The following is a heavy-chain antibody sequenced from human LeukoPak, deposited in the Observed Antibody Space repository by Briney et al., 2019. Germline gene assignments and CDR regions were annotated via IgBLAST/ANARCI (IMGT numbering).Heavy chain of an antibody. D-gene: IGHD3-3*01. V-gene: IGHV4-39*01. CDR3: ASDPSPAYYDFWSGYFHNWFDP. Sequence: PSETLSLTCTVSGGSISSSSYYWGWIRQPPGKGLEWIGSIYYSGSTYYNPSLKSRVTISVDTSKNQFSLKLSSVTAADTAVYYCASDPSPAYYDFWSGYFHNWFDPWGQGTLVTVSS. CDR1: GGSISSSSYY. CDR2: IYYSGST. J-gene: IGHJ5*02.